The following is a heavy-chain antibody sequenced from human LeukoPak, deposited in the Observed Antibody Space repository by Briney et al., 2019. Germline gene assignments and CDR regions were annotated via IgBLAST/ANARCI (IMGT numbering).Heavy chain of an antibody. CDR1: GFIFSSYA. J-gene: IGHJ6*03. V-gene: IGHV3-23*01. Sequence: PGGPLRLSCAASGFIFSSYAISWVRQAPGKGLKWVSTINTIGGTTYYADSVKGRFTVSRDNSKNTLYLQMNSLSAEDTAVYYCAKNGDRGAYCSGGTCYPYYYHYMDVWGKGTTVTISS. CDR2: INTIGGTT. D-gene: IGHD2-15*01. CDR3: AKNGDRGAYCSGGTCYPYYYHYMDV.